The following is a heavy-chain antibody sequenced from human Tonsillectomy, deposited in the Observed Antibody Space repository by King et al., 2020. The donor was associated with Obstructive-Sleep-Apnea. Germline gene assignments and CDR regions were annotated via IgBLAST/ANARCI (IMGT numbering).Heavy chain of an antibody. J-gene: IGHJ2*01. V-gene: IGHV3-9*01. D-gene: IGHD6-19*01. CDR2: ISWNSGNI. Sequence: VQLVESGGGLVQPGRSLRLSCAASGFQFDDYALHWVRQAPGKGLEWVSVISWNSGNIAYADSVKGRFTISRDNAKNSLYLQMNSLRPEDTALYYCAKASAAVAGLGYFDLWGRGTLVTVSS. CDR1: GFQFDDYA. CDR3: AKASAAVAGLGYFDL.